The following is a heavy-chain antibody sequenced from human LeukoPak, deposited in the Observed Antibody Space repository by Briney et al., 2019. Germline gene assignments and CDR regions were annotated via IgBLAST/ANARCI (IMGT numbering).Heavy chain of an antibody. CDR1: GFTFSSYW. CDR2: IKQDGSEK. D-gene: IGHD3-3*01. Sequence: PGGSLRLSCAASGFTFSSYWMSWVRQAPGKGLEWVANIKQDGSEKYYVDSVKGRFTISRDNAKNSLYLQMNSLRAEDTAVYYCAKGRWFWSGYYPFDYWGQGTLVTVSS. V-gene: IGHV3-7*03. J-gene: IGHJ4*02. CDR3: AKGRWFWSGYYPFDY.